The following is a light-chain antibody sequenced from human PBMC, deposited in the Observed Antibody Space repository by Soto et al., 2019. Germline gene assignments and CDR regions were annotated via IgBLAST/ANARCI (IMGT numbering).Light chain of an antibody. CDR2: DAS. Sequence: EHVLTQSPGTLSLSPGARATLSCRASQSVSSYLAWYQQKPGQAPRLLIYDASNRATGIPARFSGSGSGTDFTLTISSLEPEDFAVYYCQQRSNWPPTFGQGTRLEIK. CDR3: QQRSNWPPT. V-gene: IGKV3-11*01. CDR1: QSVSSY. J-gene: IGKJ5*01.